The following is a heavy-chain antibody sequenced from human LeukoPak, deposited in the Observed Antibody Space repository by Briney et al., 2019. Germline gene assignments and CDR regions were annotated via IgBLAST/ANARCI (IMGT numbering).Heavy chain of an antibody. V-gene: IGHV3-53*01. Sequence: GGSLRLSCAASGFTFSSYALSWVRQAPGKGLEWVSVIYSGGNTYYADSVKGRFTISRDDSKNTLYLQMNSLRAEDTAVYFCARGSYVSGGYYREPTYVMDVWGQGTTVTVSS. CDR2: IYSGGNT. CDR3: ARGSYVSGGYYREPTYVMDV. CDR1: GFTFSSYA. D-gene: IGHD3-10*01. J-gene: IGHJ6*02.